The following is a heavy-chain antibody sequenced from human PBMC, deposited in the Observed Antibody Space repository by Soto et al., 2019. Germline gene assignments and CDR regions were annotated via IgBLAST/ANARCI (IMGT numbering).Heavy chain of an antibody. CDR2: ISAYNGNT. J-gene: IGHJ6*02. CDR3: AREMISLPRGCGMDV. CDR1: GYTFTSYG. D-gene: IGHD3-22*01. Sequence: ASVKVSCKASGYTFTSYGISWVRQAPGQGLEWMGWISAYNGNTNYAQKLQGRVTMTTDTSTSTAYMELRSLRSDDTAVYYCAREMISLPRGCGMDVWGQGTTVTVSS. V-gene: IGHV1-18*01.